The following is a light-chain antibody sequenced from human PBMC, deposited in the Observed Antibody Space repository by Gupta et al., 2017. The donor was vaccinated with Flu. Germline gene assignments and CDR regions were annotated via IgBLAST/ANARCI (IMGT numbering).Light chain of an antibody. CDR2: EDT. CDR3: QSKDSSGDDWV. V-gene: IGLV3-10*01. J-gene: IGLJ3*02. CDR1: ALPKKY. Sequence: SHELTQPPSVSVSPGQTARITCPGDALPKKYPYWYQQKSGQAPVLLIYEDTKRPSGIPERFSGSSSGTTATFTITGAQVEDEADYYCQSKDSSGDDWVFGGGTKLTVL.